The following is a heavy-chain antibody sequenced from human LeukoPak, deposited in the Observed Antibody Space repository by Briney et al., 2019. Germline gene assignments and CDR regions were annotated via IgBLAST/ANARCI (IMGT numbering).Heavy chain of an antibody. CDR2: INHSGST. V-gene: IGHV4-34*01. CDR1: GGSFSGYY. J-gene: IGHJ4*02. D-gene: IGHD3-22*01. Sequence: SSETLSLTCAVYGGSFSGYYWSWIRQPPGKGLEWIGEINHSGSTNYNPSLKSRVTISVDTSKNQFSLKLSSETAADTAVYYCARGTTHYYDSSGYSAHKYYFDYWGQGTLVTVSS. CDR3: ARGTTHYYDSSGYSAHKYYFDY.